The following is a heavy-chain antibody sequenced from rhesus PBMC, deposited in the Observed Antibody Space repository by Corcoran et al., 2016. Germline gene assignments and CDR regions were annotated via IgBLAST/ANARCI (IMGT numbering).Heavy chain of an antibody. J-gene: IGHJ4*01. CDR2: ISRCSIT. CDR3: AKPIDYDSSNFGN. V-gene: IGHV3-103*01. Sequence: EVQLVESGGGLAKPGGSLRLSCSASGFTFSYFGLHWVRQAPGKGLEGDSAISRCSITYDADSVKGRFNISRDNSKNTLSREMSSLRTEDTAVYYCAKPIDYDSSNFGNWGQGVLVTVSS. D-gene: IGHD4-29*01. CDR1: GFTFSYFG.